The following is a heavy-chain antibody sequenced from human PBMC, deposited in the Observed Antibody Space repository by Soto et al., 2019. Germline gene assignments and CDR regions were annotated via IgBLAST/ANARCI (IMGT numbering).Heavy chain of an antibody. CDR1: GGSISSYF. CDR2: IYYSGTT. J-gene: IGHJ6*02. V-gene: IGHV4-59*01. Sequence: QVQLQESGPGLVKPSETLSLTCTVSGGSISSYFWSWIRPPTGKGLEWIGYIYYSGTTNYNPSLNSRLTMSVDTAKNQFSLKLISVTAADTAVYYCAREGFGGPLLDTAMDVWGQETTVTVSS. D-gene: IGHD3-16*01. CDR3: AREGFGGPLLDTAMDV.